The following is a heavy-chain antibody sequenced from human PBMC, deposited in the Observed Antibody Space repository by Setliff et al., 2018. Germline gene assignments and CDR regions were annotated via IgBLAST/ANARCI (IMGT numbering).Heavy chain of an antibody. Sequence: GGSLRLSCAASGFTLSNYWMNWVRQAPGKGLEWVANINQDGSEKKYVDSVKGRFTISRDNTKNSLYLEMISLRAEDTAVYYCTTEVGSGGCYFTSWGQGTPVTVSS. J-gene: IGHJ5*02. CDR1: GFTLSNYW. CDR2: INQDGSEK. V-gene: IGHV3-7*01. D-gene: IGHD2-15*01. CDR3: TTEVGSGGCYFTS.